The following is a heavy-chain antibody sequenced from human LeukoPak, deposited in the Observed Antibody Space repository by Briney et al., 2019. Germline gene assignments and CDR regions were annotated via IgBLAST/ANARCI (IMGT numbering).Heavy chain of an antibody. D-gene: IGHD6-19*01. V-gene: IGHV1-2*02. CDR2: INPNSGGT. Sequence: ASVKVPCKASGYTFTGYYMHWVRQAPGQGLEWMGWINPNSGGTNYAQKFQGRVTMTRDTSISTAYMELSRLRSDDTAVYYCARELGRAVAGTTLDAFDIWGQGTMVTVSS. CDR1: GYTFTGYY. CDR3: ARELGRAVAGTTLDAFDI. J-gene: IGHJ3*02.